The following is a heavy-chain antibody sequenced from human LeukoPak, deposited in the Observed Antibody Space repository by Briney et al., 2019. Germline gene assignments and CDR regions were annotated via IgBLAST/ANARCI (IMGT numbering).Heavy chain of an antibody. D-gene: IGHD2-15*01. CDR3: ARESCSGGSCYHNWFDP. V-gene: IGHV7-4-1*02. Sequence: GASAKVSCKASGYTFTSYAMNWVRQAPGQGLEWMGWINTSTGNPTYAQGFTGRFVFSLDTSVSTAYLQISSLKAEDTAVYYCARESCSGGSCYHNWFDPWGQGTLVTVSS. J-gene: IGHJ5*02. CDR2: INTSTGNP. CDR1: GYTFTSYA.